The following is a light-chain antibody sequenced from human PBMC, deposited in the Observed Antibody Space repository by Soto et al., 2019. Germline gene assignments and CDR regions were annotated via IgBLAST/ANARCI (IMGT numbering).Light chain of an antibody. J-gene: IGKJ2*01. V-gene: IGKV3-15*01. Sequence: EIVMPQSPATLSVSPGERATLSCRASQSVSSSFAWYQQKPGLPPRLLIYDASTRATGIPDRFSGSGSGTDFTLTISSLQSADFAVYYCQQYSNWPPLYTFGRGTKLEIK. CDR1: QSVSSS. CDR3: QQYSNWPPLYT. CDR2: DAS.